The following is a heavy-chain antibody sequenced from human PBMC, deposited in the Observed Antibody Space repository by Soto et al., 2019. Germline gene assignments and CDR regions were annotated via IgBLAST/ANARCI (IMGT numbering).Heavy chain of an antibody. CDR1: GYTFSSYS. CDR3: AREPARGYVDY. J-gene: IGHJ4*02. V-gene: IGHV1-46*03. Sequence: QVQLVQSGAEMKKPGASVKVSCKASGYTFSSYSIHWVRQAPGQGLEWMGIINPSGGGTTYAQKFQGRVTMTRDTSTSTVYMELSSLRSEDTTVYYCAREPARGYVDYWGQGTRVTVSS. CDR2: INPSGGGT.